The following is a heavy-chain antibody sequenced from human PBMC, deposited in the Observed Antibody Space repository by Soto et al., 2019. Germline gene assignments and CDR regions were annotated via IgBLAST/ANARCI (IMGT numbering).Heavy chain of an antibody. D-gene: IGHD3-22*01. CDR2: IYYSVST. Sequence: QVQLQESGPGLVKPSETLSLTCTVSGGSVSSGSYYWSWIRQPPGKGLEWIGYIYYSVSTNYNPSLKSRVTISVDTSKNQFSLKLSSVTAADTAVYYCASGYDSSVFDYWGQGTLVSVSS. J-gene: IGHJ4*02. CDR3: ASGYDSSVFDY. V-gene: IGHV4-61*01. CDR1: GGSVSSGSYY.